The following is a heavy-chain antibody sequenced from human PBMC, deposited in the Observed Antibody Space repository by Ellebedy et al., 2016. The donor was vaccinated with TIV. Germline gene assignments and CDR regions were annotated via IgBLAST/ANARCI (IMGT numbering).Heavy chain of an antibody. CDR1: GGPISSSPYH. V-gene: IGHV4-39*02. CDR3: GWDCSSTSCRGGY. Sequence: MPGGSLRLSCTVSGGPISSSPYHWGCIRQPPGKGLEWSGSISYSGGTYYTPSLKSQVTISVDTSKNHFSLKLSAVTAADTAVYYCGWDCSSTSCRGGYWGRGTLVTVSS. J-gene: IGHJ4*02. CDR2: ISYSGGT. D-gene: IGHD2-2*01.